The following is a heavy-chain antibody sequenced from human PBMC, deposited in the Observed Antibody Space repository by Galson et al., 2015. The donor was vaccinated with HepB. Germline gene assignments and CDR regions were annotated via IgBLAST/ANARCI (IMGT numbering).Heavy chain of an antibody. CDR3: IRLGDLSGYSSR. D-gene: IGHD6-13*01. CDR1: GFTFSGSA. CDR2: IRSKAHNYAT. J-gene: IGHJ4*02. V-gene: IGHV3-73*01. Sequence: SLRLSCEASGFTFSGSAIHWVRQASGKGPVWVGRIRSKAHNYATSYGPSLKGRFTISRDDSKNMAYLHMKSLKTEDTAVYYCIRLGDLSGYSSRWGQGTLVTVSS.